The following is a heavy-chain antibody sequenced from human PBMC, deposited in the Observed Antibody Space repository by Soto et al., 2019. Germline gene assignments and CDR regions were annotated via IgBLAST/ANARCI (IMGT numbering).Heavy chain of an antibody. J-gene: IGHJ5*02. Sequence: QVQLQESGPGPVKPSQTLSLSCSVSGGSISSGDYYWSWIRQPPGKGLEWIGYIYYTGSTYYNPSLKSRVTVSVDASKNQFSLNLSSVTAADTAVYYCARVGYCSVDTCYLAWFDPWGRGTQVTVSS. CDR2: IYYTGST. CDR1: GGSISSGDYY. D-gene: IGHD2-15*01. CDR3: ARVGYCSVDTCYLAWFDP. V-gene: IGHV4-30-4*01.